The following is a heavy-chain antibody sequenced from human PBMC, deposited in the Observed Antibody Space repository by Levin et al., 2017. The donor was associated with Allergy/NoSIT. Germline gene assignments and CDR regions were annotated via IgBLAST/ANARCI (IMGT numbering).Heavy chain of an antibody. D-gene: IGHD6-19*01. J-gene: IGHJ4*02. V-gene: IGHV4-39*07. CDR3: ARERGSSGWVDY. Sequence: MPSETLSLTCTVSGGSISSSSYYWGWIRQPPGKGLEWIGSIYYSGSTYYNPSLKSRVTISVDTSKNQFSLKLTSVTAADTAVYYCARERGSSGWVDYWGQGTLVTVSS. CDR2: IYYSGST. CDR1: GGSISSSSYY.